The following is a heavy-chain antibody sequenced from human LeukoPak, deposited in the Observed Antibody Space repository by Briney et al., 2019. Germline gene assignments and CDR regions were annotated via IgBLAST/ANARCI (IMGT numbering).Heavy chain of an antibody. CDR1: GYTFTSYG. CDR2: ISAYNGNT. D-gene: IGHD2-2*01. CDR3: ARDGTVDIVVVPAATPHWFDP. Sequence: ASVKVSCKASGYTFTSYGISWVRQTPGQGLEWMGWISAYNGNTNYAQKLQGRVTMTTDTSTSTAYMELRSLRSDDTAVYYCARDGTVDIVVVPAATPHWFDPWGQGTLVTVSS. J-gene: IGHJ5*02. V-gene: IGHV1-18*01.